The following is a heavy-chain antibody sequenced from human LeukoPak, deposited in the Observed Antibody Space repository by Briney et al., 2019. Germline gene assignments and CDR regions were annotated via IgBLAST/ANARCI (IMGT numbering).Heavy chain of an antibody. CDR1: EFTFSSYS. CDR2: IKSKTDGGTT. D-gene: IGHD3-22*01. J-gene: IGHJ4*02. CDR3: TTAGYYDSPGGY. Sequence: GGSLRLSCAASEFTFSSYSMNWVRQAPGKGLEWVGRIKSKTDGGTTDYAAPVKGRFTISRDDSKNTLYLQMNSLKTEDTAVYYCTTAGYYDSPGGYWGQGTLVTVSS. V-gene: IGHV3-15*07.